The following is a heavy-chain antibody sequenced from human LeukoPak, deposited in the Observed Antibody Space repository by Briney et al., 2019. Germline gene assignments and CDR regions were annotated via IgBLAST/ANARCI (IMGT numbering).Heavy chain of an antibody. Sequence: PGGSLRLSCAASRFTFSSYAMSWVRQAPGKGLEGVSSIGGGGADKYYADSLKGRFTISRDNSKNTLYLQMNSLRVEDTAVYYCAKDPPTTGTTFDNWGRGTLVTVSS. J-gene: IGHJ4*02. D-gene: IGHD1-1*01. CDR1: RFTFSSYA. CDR2: IGGGGADK. V-gene: IGHV3-23*01. CDR3: AKDPPTTGTTFDN.